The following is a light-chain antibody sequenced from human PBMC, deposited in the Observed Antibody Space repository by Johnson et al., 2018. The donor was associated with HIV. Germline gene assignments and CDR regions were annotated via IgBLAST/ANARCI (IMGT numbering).Light chain of an antibody. V-gene: IGLV1-44*01. CDR1: SSNIGNNY. CDR3: AAWDDSLNGPYYV. Sequence: QSVLTQPPSVSAAPGQKVTISCSGSSSNIGNNYVSWYQQLPGTAPKLLIYSNNQRPSGVPDRFSGSKSGTSASLAISGLQSEDDADYYCAAWDDSLNGPYYVFGTGTKVTVL. CDR2: SNN. J-gene: IGLJ1*01.